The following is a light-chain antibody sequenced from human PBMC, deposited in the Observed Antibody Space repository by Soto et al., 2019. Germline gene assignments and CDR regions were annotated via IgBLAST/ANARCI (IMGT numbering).Light chain of an antibody. V-gene: IGLV2-14*01. CDR3: CSYGGSRTGV. CDR1: SSDVGGWPH. J-gene: IGLJ3*02. CDR2: EVS. Sequence: QSALTQPASVSASPGQSITISCAGTSSDVGGWPHVSWYQQHPGKAPKLVIYEVSNRPSGVSSRFSGSKSGSTASLTISGLQAEDEADYYCCSYGGSRTGVFGGGTKLTVL.